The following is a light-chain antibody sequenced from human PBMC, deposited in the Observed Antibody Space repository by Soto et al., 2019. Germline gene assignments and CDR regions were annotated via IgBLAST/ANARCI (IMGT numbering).Light chain of an antibody. CDR3: QQYNNWPPDRT. CDR2: GAS. CDR1: QSVGSN. V-gene: IGKV3-15*01. Sequence: EIVMTQSPATLSVSPGERATLSCRASQSVGSNLAWYQQKPGQAPRLLIYGASTRATGIPARFSGSGSGTEFTLTISILQSEDFAIYFCQQYNNWPPDRTFGQGTKAEIK. J-gene: IGKJ1*01.